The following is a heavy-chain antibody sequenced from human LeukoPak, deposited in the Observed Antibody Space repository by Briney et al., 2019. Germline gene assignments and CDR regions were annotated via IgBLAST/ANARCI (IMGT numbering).Heavy chain of an antibody. D-gene: IGHD2-2*01. CDR2: IRYDGSNK. J-gene: IGHJ4*02. CDR3: AKDPSSLRYCSSTSCYSAHFDY. CDR1: GFTFSSHT. Sequence: GGSLRLSCAASGFTFSSHTVTWVRQAPGKGLEWVAFIRYDGSNKYYADSVKGRFTISRDNSKNTLYLQMNSLRAEDTAVYYCAKDPSSLRYCSSTSCYSAHFDYWGQGTLVTVSS. V-gene: IGHV3-30*02.